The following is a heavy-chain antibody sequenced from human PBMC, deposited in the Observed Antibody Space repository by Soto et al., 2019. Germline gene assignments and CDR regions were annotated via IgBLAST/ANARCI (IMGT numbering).Heavy chain of an antibody. CDR3: ARDRGYSTCDS. CDR1: RLSLSCNW. J-gene: IGHJ3*02. Sequence: GGSMRLSCGACRLSLSCNWMHWIRQAPGKGMEWLANLHPGGSAINYVDSVRGRLTISRDNATNLLYLQMHSLRVEDSAVSPFARDRGYSTCDSWGQGTRGAVAS. V-gene: IGHV3-7*01. D-gene: IGHD2-2*01. CDR2: LHPGGSAI.